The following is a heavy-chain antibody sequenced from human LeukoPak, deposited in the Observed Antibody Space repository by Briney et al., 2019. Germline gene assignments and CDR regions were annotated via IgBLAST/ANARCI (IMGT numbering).Heavy chain of an antibody. CDR1: GFTFSSYG. J-gene: IGHJ4*02. V-gene: IGHV3-30*02. D-gene: IGHD3-16*01. CDR2: IRYDGSNK. CDR3: ARAMSTFGGVRNYFDS. Sequence: GGSLRLSCAASGFTFSSYGMHWVRQAPGKGLEWVAFIRYDGSNKYYADSVRGRFTISRDNSKNTLYLQMNSLRAEDTAVYYCARAMSTFGGVRNYFDSWGQGTLVTVSS.